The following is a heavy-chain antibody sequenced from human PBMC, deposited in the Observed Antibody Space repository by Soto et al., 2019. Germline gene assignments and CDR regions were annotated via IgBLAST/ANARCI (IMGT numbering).Heavy chain of an antibody. Sequence: ASVKVSCKASGYTFTSYGISWVRQAPGQGLEWMGWISAYNGNTNYAQKLQGRVTMTTDTSTSTAYMELRSLRSDDTAVYYCARDHGSGSYYYGMDVWCQGTTVTVSS. CDR2: ISAYNGNT. V-gene: IGHV1-18*01. CDR3: ARDHGSGSYYYGMDV. J-gene: IGHJ6*02. D-gene: IGHD3-10*01. CDR1: GYTFTSYG.